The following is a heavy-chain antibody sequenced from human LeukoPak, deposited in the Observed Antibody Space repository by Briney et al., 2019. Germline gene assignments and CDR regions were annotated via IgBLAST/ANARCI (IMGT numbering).Heavy chain of an antibody. CDR1: GGTFSSYA. CDR3: ARYGSSTFGGVID. J-gene: IGHJ4*02. V-gene: IGHV1-69*06. Sequence: SVKVSCKASGGTFSSYAISWVRQAPGQGLEWMGGIIPIFGTANYAQKFQGRVTITADKSTSTAYMELSSLGSEDTAVYYCARYGSSTFGGVIDWGQGTLVTVSS. D-gene: IGHD3-16*01. CDR2: IIPIFGTA.